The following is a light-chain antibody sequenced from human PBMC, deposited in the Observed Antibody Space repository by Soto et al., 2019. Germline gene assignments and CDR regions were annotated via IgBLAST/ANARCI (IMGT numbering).Light chain of an antibody. V-gene: IGKV3-20*01. CDR2: GAS. J-gene: IGKJ5*01. CDR3: RQYGTSPIT. CDR1: QSVSGSY. Sequence: EIVLTQSPGTLSLSPGERATLSCRASQSVSGSYVAWYEQKPGQAPRLLIYGASSRATGIPDRFSGSGSGTDFTLIISRLEPEDFAMYYCRQYGTSPITFGQGTRLEIK.